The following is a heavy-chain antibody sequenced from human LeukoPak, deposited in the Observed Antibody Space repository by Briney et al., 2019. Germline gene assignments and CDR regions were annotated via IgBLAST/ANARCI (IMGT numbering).Heavy chain of an antibody. V-gene: IGHV3-23*01. Sequence: GGSLRLSCAASGFTFSSYAMSWVRQPPGKGLEWVSAISGSGGSTFYADSVKGRFTISRDNSKNTLFLQMNSLRAEDTAVYYCAKHLIEQGFDPWGQGTLVTVSS. D-gene: IGHD3-22*01. J-gene: IGHJ5*02. CDR2: ISGSGGST. CDR1: GFTFSSYA. CDR3: AKHLIEQGFDP.